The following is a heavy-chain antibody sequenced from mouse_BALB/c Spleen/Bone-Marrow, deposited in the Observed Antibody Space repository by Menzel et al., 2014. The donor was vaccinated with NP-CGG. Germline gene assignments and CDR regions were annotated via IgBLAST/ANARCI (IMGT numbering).Heavy chain of an antibody. CDR2: IDPANGNT. V-gene: IGHV14-3*02. CDR1: GFNIKDTY. J-gene: IGHJ4*01. CDR3: ARSRDYGSSYYAMDY. D-gene: IGHD1-1*01. Sequence: VQLQQSGAELVKPGASVKLSCTASGFNIKDTYMHWVKQRPEQGLEWIGRIDPANGNTKYDPKFQGKATITADTSSNTAHLQLSSLTSEDTAVYYCARSRDYGSSYYAMDYWGQGTSVTVSS.